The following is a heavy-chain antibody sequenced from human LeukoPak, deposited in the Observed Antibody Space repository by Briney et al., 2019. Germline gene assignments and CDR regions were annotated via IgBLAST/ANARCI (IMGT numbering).Heavy chain of an antibody. CDR3: ARLYMVRGVIDWFDP. V-gene: IGHV5-51*01. D-gene: IGHD3-10*01. CDR2: IYPGDSDT. CDR1: GYSFTSYW. J-gene: IGHJ5*02. Sequence: GESLKISCKGSGYSFTSYWIGWVRQMPGKGLEWMGIIYPGDSDTRYSPSFQGQVTTSADKSISTAYLQWSSLKASDTAMYYCARLYMVRGVIDWFDPWGQGTLVTVSS.